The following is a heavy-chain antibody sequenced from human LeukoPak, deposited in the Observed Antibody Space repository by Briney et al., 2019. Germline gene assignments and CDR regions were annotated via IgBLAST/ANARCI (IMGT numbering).Heavy chain of an antibody. CDR2: INHSGGT. Sequence: SETLSLTCAAYGGSFSGYYWSWIRQPPGKGLEWIGEINHSGGTNYNPSLKSRVTISVDTSKNQFSLKLSSVTAADTAVYYCAGGRTTVTTSDYWGQGTLVTVSS. J-gene: IGHJ4*02. CDR1: GGSFSGYY. V-gene: IGHV4-34*01. CDR3: AGGRTTVTTSDY. D-gene: IGHD4-17*01.